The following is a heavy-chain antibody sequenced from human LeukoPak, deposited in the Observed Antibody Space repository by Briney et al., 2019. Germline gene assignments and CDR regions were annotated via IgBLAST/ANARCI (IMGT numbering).Heavy chain of an antibody. D-gene: IGHD6-19*01. Sequence: SETLSLTCTVSGGSISNYYWSWIRQPPGEGLEWIGYIYSSGSTKYNPSLNSRVAMSVDTSKNQFSLELSSVTAADTAVYYCAKHYPGSGWYRGFDYWGQGTLVTVSS. CDR1: GGSISNYY. V-gene: IGHV4-59*08. CDR2: IYSSGST. J-gene: IGHJ4*02. CDR3: AKHYPGSGWYRGFDY.